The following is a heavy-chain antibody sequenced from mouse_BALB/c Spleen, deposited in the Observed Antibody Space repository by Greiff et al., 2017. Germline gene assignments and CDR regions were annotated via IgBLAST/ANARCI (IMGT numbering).Heavy chain of an antibody. Sequence: EVQLVESGGGLVKPGGSLKLSCAASGFTFSSYAMSWVRQTPEKRLEWVASISSGGSTYYPDSVKGRFTISRDNARNILYLQMSSLRSEDTAMYYCARLDGGYAMDYWGQGTSVTVSS. V-gene: IGHV5-6-5*01. J-gene: IGHJ4*01. CDR2: ISSGGST. D-gene: IGHD2-3*01. CDR1: GFTFSSYA. CDR3: ARLDGGYAMDY.